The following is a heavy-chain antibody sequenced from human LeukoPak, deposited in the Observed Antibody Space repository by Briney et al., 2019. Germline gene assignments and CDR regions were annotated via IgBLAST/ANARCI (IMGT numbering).Heavy chain of an antibody. Sequence: SETLSLTCAVYGGSFSGYYWSWIRRPPGKGLEWIGEINHSGSTNYNPSLKSRVTISVDTSKNQFSLKLSSVTAADTAVYYCARGNPMDVWGKGTTVTVSS. V-gene: IGHV4-34*01. CDR3: ARGNPMDV. CDR1: GGSFSGYY. J-gene: IGHJ6*03. CDR2: INHSGST.